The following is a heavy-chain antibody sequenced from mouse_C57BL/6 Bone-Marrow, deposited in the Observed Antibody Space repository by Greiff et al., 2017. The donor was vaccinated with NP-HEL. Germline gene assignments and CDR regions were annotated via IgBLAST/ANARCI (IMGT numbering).Heavy chain of an antibody. CDR1: GYTFTDYY. J-gene: IGHJ4*01. CDR2: IYPGSGNT. CDR3: ASSLVDGYYAMDY. Sequence: QVQLQQSGAELVRPGASVKLSCKASGYTFTDYYINWVKQRPGQGLEWIARIYPGSGNTYYNEKFKGKATLTAEKSSSTAYMQLSSLTSEDSAVYFCASSLVDGYYAMDYWGQGTSVTVSS. D-gene: IGHD2-3*01. V-gene: IGHV1-76*01.